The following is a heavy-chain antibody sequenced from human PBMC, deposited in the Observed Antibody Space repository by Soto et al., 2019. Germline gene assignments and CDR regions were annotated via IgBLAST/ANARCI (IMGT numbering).Heavy chain of an antibody. CDR3: ARDPEGVTWYNDAFDI. J-gene: IGHJ3*02. CDR2: IYSGGST. V-gene: IGHV3-66*01. D-gene: IGHD1-20*01. Sequence: EVQLVESGGGLVQPGGSLRLSCAASGFTVSSNYMSWVRQAPGKGLEWVSVIYSGGSTYYADSVKGRFTISRDNSKNTLYLQMNSLRAEDTAVYYCARDPEGVTWYNDAFDICGQGTMVTVSS. CDR1: GFTVSSNY.